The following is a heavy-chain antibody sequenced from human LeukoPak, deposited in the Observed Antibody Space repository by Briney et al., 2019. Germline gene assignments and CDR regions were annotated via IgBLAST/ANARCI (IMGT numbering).Heavy chain of an antibody. CDR2: FYSGGSA. D-gene: IGHD6-19*01. CDR1: GASINTINYY. J-gene: IGHJ5*02. Sequence: PSETLPLTCTVSGASINTINYYWDWLRQPPGKAPEWIGSFYSGGSAYYSPSLKSRVTISSDTSTNHFSLRLTSVTAADTALYYCARGRAAVGRPRASANWFDTWGQGTLVTVSS. V-gene: IGHV4-39*07. CDR3: ARGRAAVGRPRASANWFDT.